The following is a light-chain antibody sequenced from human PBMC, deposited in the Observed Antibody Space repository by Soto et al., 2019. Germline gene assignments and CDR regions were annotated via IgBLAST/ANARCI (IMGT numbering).Light chain of an antibody. CDR3: QQYNKWPPYT. V-gene: IGKV3-15*01. CDR1: QSVSST. Sequence: EIVMTQSPATLSVSPGERATLSCRASQSVSSTLAWYQQKPGQAPRLLIYGASTRATGTPARFSGSGSGTAFTLPISSLQSEDFAVYYCQQYNKWPPYTFGQGTKLEIK. CDR2: GAS. J-gene: IGKJ2*01.